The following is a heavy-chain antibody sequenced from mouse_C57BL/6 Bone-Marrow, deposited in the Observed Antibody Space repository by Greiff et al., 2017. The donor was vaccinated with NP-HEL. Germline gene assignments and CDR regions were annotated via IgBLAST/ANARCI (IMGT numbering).Heavy chain of an antibody. Sequence: QVQLKQPGAELVKPGASVKLSCKASGYTFTSYWMHWVKQRPGRGLEWIGRIDPNSGGTKYNEKFKSKATLTVDKPSSTAYMQLSSLTSEASAVYYCARGTYDYRIAYWGQGTLVTVSA. V-gene: IGHV1-72*01. J-gene: IGHJ3*01. D-gene: IGHD2-4*01. CDR3: ARGTYDYRIAY. CDR2: IDPNSGGT. CDR1: GYTFTSYW.